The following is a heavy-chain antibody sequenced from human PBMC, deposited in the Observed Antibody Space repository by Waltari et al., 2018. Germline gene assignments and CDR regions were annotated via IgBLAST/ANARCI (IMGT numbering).Heavy chain of an antibody. Sequence: QVQLVQSGAEVKKPGASVKVSCKASGYTFTSYDINWVRQATGQGLEWMGWMNPNSGNTGYAQKFQGRVTMTRDTSISTAYMELSRLRSDDTAVYYCAEGAYSSGWTFDYWGQGTLVTVSS. CDR1: GYTFTSYD. J-gene: IGHJ4*02. D-gene: IGHD6-19*01. V-gene: IGHV1-8*02. CDR2: MNPNSGNT. CDR3: AEGAYSSGWTFDY.